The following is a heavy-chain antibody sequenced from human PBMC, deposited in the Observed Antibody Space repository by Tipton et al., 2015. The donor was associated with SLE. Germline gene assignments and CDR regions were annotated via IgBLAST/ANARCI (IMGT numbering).Heavy chain of an antibody. CDR2: ISGSGSTI. CDR1: GFHFSDFS. J-gene: IGHJ6*02. V-gene: IGHV3-11*04. CDR3: AKRGCSTVPGYYYGLDV. D-gene: IGHD6-13*01. Sequence: SLRLSCTASGFHFSDFSMSWVRQAPGKGLEWVSCISGSGSTIYYADSVKGRFTISRDNAQNSVYLQMNSLRAEDTAVYSCAKRGCSTVPGYYYGLDVWGQGTTVTVSS.